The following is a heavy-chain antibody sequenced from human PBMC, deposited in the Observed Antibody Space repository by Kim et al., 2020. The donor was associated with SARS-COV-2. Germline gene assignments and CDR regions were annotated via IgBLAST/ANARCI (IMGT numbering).Heavy chain of an antibody. V-gene: IGHV3-74*01. D-gene: IGHD1-26*01. CDR1: GFTFRNYW. CDR3: ARGNSGSPFDY. J-gene: IGHJ4*02. Sequence: LSLTCAASGFTFRNYWMHWVRQAPGKGLVWVSRINSDGSSTNYADSVKGRFTISRDNAKNTLYLQMNSLRAEDTAVYYCARGNSGSPFDYWGQGTLVTVSS. CDR2: INSDGSST.